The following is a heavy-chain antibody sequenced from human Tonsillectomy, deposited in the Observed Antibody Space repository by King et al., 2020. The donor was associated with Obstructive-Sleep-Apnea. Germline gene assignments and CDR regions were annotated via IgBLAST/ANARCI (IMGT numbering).Heavy chain of an antibody. CDR1: GFTFSNYA. D-gene: IGHD5-18*01. J-gene: IGHJ4*02. V-gene: IGHV3-23*04. CDR2: INTGGGTT. CDR3: AKRVDTAMVFDY. Sequence: VQLVESGGGLVQPGGSLRLSCASSGFTFSNYAMSWVRQAPGKGLEWVSAINTGGGTTNYAASVKDRFTLSRDNSKNTLYLQMNSMRAEDTAVYYCAKRVDTAMVFDYWGQGTLVTVSS.